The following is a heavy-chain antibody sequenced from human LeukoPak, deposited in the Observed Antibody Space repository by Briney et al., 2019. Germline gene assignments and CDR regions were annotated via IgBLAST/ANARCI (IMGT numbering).Heavy chain of an antibody. Sequence: SQTLSLTCTVSGGSISSGGYYWSWIRQPPGKGLEWIGYIYYSGSTYYNPSLKSRVTISVDTSKNQFSLKLSSVTAADTAVYYCARVGIGELSSWFDPWGQGTLVTVSS. J-gene: IGHJ5*02. CDR2: IYYSGST. CDR1: GGSISSGGYY. D-gene: IGHD3-10*01. CDR3: ARVGIGELSSWFDP. V-gene: IGHV4-31*03.